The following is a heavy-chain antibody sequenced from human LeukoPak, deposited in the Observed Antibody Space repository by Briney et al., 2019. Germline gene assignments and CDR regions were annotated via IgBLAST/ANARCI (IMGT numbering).Heavy chain of an antibody. CDR2: IDPNSGGT. V-gene: IGHV1-2*02. CDR1: VYTFTGYY. J-gene: IGHJ4*02. Sequence: ASVKVSCKASVYTFTGYYMHWVRHTPGQGLEWMGWIDPNSGGTNYAQKFQGRVTMTRDTSISTAYMELSRLRSDDTAVYYCATYYYGSSGYRDYFDYWGQGTLVTVSS. CDR3: ATYYYGSSGYRDYFDY. D-gene: IGHD3-22*01.